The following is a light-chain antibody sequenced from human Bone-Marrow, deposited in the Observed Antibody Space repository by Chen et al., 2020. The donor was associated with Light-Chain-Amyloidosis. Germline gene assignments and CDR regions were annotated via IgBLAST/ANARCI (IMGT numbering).Light chain of an antibody. CDR2: EVT. Sequence: SALTQPASVSGSPGKAITISGTGTSSDVGGDNHVSWYQQHPDKAPKLMIYEVTNRPSWVPDRFSGSKSDNTASLTISGLQTEDEADYFCSSYTITNTLVFGSGTRVTVL. CDR3: SSYTITNTLV. CDR1: SSDVGGDNH. J-gene: IGLJ1*01. V-gene: IGLV2-14*01.